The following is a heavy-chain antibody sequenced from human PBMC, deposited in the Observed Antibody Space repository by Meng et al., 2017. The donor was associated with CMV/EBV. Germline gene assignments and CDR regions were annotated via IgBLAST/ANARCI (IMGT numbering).Heavy chain of an antibody. J-gene: IGHJ6*02. Sequence: GESLKISCAASGFTFSDYYMSWIRQAPGEGLEWVSYISSSGSTIYYADSVKGRFTISRDNAKNSLYLQMNSLRAEDTAVYYCARDRSQYCGGDCYYPYYYYGMDVWGQGTTVTVSS. CDR2: ISSSGSTI. CDR3: ARDRSQYCGGDCYYPYYYYGMDV. D-gene: IGHD2-21*01. CDR1: GFTFSDYY. V-gene: IGHV3-11*01.